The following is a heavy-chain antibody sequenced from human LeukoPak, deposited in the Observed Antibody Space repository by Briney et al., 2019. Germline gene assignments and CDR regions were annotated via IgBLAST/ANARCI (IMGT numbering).Heavy chain of an antibody. CDR1: GFTFSNYA. D-gene: IGHD4-17*01. Sequence: PGGSLRLSCAASGFTFSNYALSWVRQAPGKGLEWVSGISGGGGSTHYADSVKGRFTISRDKSKNTLYLQMDSLRAEDTAVYYCAKVRDSATVTGRFDNWGQGTMVTVSS. J-gene: IGHJ5*02. CDR3: AKVRDSATVTGRFDN. V-gene: IGHV3-23*01. CDR2: ISGGGGST.